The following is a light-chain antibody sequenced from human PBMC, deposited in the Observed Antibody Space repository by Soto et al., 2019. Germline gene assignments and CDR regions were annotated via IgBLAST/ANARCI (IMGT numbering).Light chain of an antibody. J-gene: IGLJ1*01. CDR3: SSYTSSSLYV. V-gene: IGLV2-14*01. CDR2: EVT. CDR1: SSDIGGHHF. Sequence: QSVLTQPASVSGSPGQSITISCTGTSSDIGGHHFVSWYQQQSGKAPKLVIYEVTDRPSGVSERFSGSKSGNTASLTISGPQPEDEADYYCSSYTSSSLYVFGTGTKVTVL.